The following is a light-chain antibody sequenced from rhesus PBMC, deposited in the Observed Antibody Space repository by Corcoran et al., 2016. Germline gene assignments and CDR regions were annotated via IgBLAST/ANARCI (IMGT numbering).Light chain of an antibody. Sequence: EIVMTQSPATLALSPGERATLACRASQSVSSNLAWSQQKPGQAPTLLIFDATSWTTGISDRFSGSGAETGVTLTLTSLEPEAFVLYYCQQYSNWPLTFSGGAKVDIK. CDR3: QQYSNWPLT. CDR2: DAT. J-gene: IGKJ4*01. V-gene: IGKV3-42*03. CDR1: QSVSSN.